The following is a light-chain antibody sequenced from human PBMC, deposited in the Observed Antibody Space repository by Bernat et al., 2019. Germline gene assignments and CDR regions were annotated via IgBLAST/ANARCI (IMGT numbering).Light chain of an antibody. Sequence: SSELTQPPSVSVSPGQIASITCSGERLGSKFTCWYQQKPGQSPVVVIYRDNKRPSGISERFSGSHSGNTATLTITGTQPMDEADYYCQAWDSSAGFFGVGTKLTVL. V-gene: IGLV3-1*01. J-gene: IGLJ2*01. CDR1: RLGSKF. CDR2: RDN. CDR3: QAWDSSAGF.